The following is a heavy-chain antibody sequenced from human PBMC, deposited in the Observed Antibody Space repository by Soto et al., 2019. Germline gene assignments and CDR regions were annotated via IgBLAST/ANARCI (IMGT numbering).Heavy chain of an antibody. CDR2: IYSGGTT. CDR3: ARGSFGYYTEDAFDV. Sequence: EVRLVESGGGLVQPGGSLRLSCAASGFSVSSSYMGWVRQAPGKGLEWVSIIYSGGTTYYADSVKGRLAFSRDEFKNTLYLQMNRLRAEDTAVYYCARGSFGYYTEDAFDVWGQGTKVTVSS. J-gene: IGHJ3*01. CDR1: GFSVSSSY. D-gene: IGHD1-26*01. V-gene: IGHV3-66*01.